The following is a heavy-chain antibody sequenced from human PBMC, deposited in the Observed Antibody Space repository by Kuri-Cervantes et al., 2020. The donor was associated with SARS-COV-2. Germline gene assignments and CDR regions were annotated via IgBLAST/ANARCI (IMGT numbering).Heavy chain of an antibody. CDR1: GFTFTSHA. J-gene: IGHJ4*02. Sequence: GGSLRLSCAVSGFTFTSHAMHWVRQAPGKGLEWVANIKQDGSEKYYVDSVKGRFTISRDNAKNSLYLQMNSLRAEDTAVYYCAREMGFIVDFWSGYKDYWGQGTLVTVSS. CDR3: AREMGFIVDFWSGYKDY. D-gene: IGHD3-3*01. V-gene: IGHV3-7*01. CDR2: IKQDGSEK.